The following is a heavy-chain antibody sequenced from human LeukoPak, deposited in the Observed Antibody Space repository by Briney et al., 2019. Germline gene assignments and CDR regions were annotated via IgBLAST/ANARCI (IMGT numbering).Heavy chain of an antibody. D-gene: IGHD3-22*01. Sequence: ASVKVSCKASGYTFTSYGISWVRQAPGQGLEWMGWISAYNGNTNYAQKLQGRVTMTTDTSTSTAYMELRSLRSDDTAVYYCARYAPYYYDSSGYYYPNFDYWGQGTLVTVSS. CDR2: ISAYNGNT. CDR1: GYTFTSYG. CDR3: ARYAPYYYDSSGYYYPNFDY. V-gene: IGHV1-18*01. J-gene: IGHJ4*02.